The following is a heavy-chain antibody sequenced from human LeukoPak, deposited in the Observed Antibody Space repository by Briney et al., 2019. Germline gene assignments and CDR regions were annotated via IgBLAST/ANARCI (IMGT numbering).Heavy chain of an antibody. V-gene: IGHV5-51*01. CDR2: IYPGDSDT. Sequence: GESLKISCKGSGYSFTSYWIGWVRQMPGKGLEWMGIIYPGDSDTRYSPSFQGQVTISADKSISTAYLQWSSLKASDTAMYYCARHAPLPYDILIDAFDIWGQGTMVTVSS. CDR3: ARHAPLPYDILIDAFDI. J-gene: IGHJ3*02. D-gene: IGHD3-9*01. CDR1: GYSFTSYW.